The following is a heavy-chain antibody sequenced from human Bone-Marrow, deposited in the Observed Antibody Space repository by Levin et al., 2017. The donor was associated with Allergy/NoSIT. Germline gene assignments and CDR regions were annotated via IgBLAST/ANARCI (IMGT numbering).Heavy chain of an antibody. J-gene: IGHJ6*02. CDR1: GFHLNHW. CDR2: IFPGHSDA. CDR3: ARRQGLIGGAYCYGLDV. Sequence: GESLKISCQASGFHLNHWIGWVRQTPGKGLEWMGIIFPGHSDARYSPSFQGQVTISVDMSSNTAYLQWRRLTASDTAISYCARRQGLIGGAYCYGLDVWGQGTTVTVSS. V-gene: IGHV5-51*01. D-gene: IGHD2-21*01.